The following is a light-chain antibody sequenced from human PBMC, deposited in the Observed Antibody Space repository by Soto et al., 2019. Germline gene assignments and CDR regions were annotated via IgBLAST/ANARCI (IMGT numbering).Light chain of an antibody. CDR3: QQLNNYPST. V-gene: IGKV1-5*03. J-gene: IGKJ4*01. Sequence: DIQMTQSPSTLSASVGDRVTITCRASQSISSWLAWYQQKPGKAPKLLIYKASSLESGVPSRFSGSGSGTEFTLTISSLQPDDFATYFCQQLNNYPSTFGGGTKVDNK. CDR1: QSISSW. CDR2: KAS.